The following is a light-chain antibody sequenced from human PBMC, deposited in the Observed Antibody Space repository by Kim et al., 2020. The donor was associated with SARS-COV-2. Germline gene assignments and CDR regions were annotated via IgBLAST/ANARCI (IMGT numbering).Light chain of an antibody. CDR2: DAS. CDR1: QDISTY. CDR3: QHYDNLLLT. J-gene: IGKJ4*01. Sequence: ASVGDRVTITCQARQDISTYLKWYQQKPGKAPKLLIYDASNLETGVPSRFSGSASGTDFTFTISSLQPEDIATYFCQHYDNLLLTFGGGTKVDIK. V-gene: IGKV1-33*01.